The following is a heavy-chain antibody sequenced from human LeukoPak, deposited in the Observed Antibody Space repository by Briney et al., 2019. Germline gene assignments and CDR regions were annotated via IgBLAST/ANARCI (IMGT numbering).Heavy chain of an antibody. D-gene: IGHD5-24*01. CDR2: ISGSGGST. CDR1: GFTFSSYG. V-gene: IGHV3-23*01. J-gene: IGHJ4*02. CDR3: AKPRRDGYNLFY. Sequence: PGGTLRLSCAASGFTFSSYGMSWVRQAPGKGLEWVSAISGSGGSTYYADSVKGRFTISRDNSKNTLYLQMNSLRAEDTAVYYCAKPRRDGYNLFYWGQGTLVTVSS.